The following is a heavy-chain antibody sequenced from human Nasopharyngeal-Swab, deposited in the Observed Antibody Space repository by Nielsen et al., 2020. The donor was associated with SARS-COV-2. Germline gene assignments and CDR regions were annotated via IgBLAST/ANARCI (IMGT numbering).Heavy chain of an antibody. CDR2: INSDGSST. CDR1: GFTFSSYW. J-gene: IGHJ4*02. D-gene: IGHD3-10*01. Sequence: GGSLRLSCAASGFTFSSYWMHWVRQAPGKGLVWVPRINSDGSSTSYADSVKGRFTISRDNAKNTLYLQMNSLRAEDTAVYYCARVPNRGYFDYWGQGTLVTVSS. CDR3: ARVPNRGYFDY. V-gene: IGHV3-74*01.